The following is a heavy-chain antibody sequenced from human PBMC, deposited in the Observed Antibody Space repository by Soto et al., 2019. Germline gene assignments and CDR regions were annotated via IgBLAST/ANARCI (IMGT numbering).Heavy chain of an antibody. CDR1: GYSISIGNY. D-gene: IGHD3-3*01. CDR2: IYQSGST. CDR3: ARDFAYFDS. V-gene: IGHV4-38-2*02. J-gene: IGHJ4*02. Sequence: SSETLSLTCPVSGYSISIGNYWGWIRQPPGKRLEWIGSIYQSGSTYYNPSLRSRVSISMDTSKNQFSLNLDSVTAADTAVYFCARDFAYFDSWGQGTLVTVSS.